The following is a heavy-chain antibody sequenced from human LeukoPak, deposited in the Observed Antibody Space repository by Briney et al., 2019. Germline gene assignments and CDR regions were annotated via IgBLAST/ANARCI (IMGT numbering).Heavy chain of an antibody. D-gene: IGHD3-16*01. CDR1: GFTFSSYA. J-gene: IGHJ6*03. CDR2: INDNGAGT. V-gene: IGHV3-23*01. CDR3: AKGLRTGVGPYMGYHYYMDV. Sequence: GGSLRLSCAASGFTFSSYAMSWVRQAPGKGLKWVSTINDNGAGTYYADSVKGRFTISRDNSYNTVSLQMDSLRDEDTGVYYCAKGLRTGVGPYMGYHYYMDVWGKGATVTVSS.